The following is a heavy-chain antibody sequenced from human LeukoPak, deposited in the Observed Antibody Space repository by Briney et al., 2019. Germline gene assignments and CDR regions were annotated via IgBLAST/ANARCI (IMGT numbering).Heavy chain of an antibody. CDR1: GGSISSYY. Sequence: PSETLSLTCTVSGGSISSYYWSWIRQPPGKGLEWIGYIYYSGSTNYNPSLKSRVTISVDTSKNQFSLKQSSVTAADTAVYYCARGVILAPFDYWGQGTLVTVSS. CDR3: ARGVILAPFDY. V-gene: IGHV4-59*01. CDR2: IYYSGST. J-gene: IGHJ4*02. D-gene: IGHD3-16*02.